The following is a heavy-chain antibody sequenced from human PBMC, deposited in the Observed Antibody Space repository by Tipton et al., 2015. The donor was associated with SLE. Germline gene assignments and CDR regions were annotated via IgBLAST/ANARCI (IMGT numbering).Heavy chain of an antibody. J-gene: IGHJ6*02. CDR2: IYYSGDT. CDR3: ATGDLVYYYQGMDV. CDR1: GGSMTGSY. D-gene: IGHD2-21*01. Sequence: TLSLTCTVSGGSMTGSYWSWVRQPPGRGLEWIGSIYYSGDTHYNPSLNSRVTMSADTSKNQFSLRLSSVTTADTAVYYCATGDLVYYYQGMDVWGQGTTVTVSS. V-gene: IGHV4-59*01.